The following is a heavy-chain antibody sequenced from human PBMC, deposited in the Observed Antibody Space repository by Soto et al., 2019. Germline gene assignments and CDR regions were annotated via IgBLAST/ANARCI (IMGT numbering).Heavy chain of an antibody. J-gene: IGHJ3*02. CDR1: GGTFSSYA. CDR3: ARDQDPGGTKLLDAFDM. V-gene: IGHV1-69*13. CDR2: IIPIFGTA. Sequence: ASVKVSCKASGGTFSSYAISWVRQAPGQGLEWMGGIIPIFGTANYAQKFQGRVTITADESTSTAYMELSSLRYEDTAVYYCARDQDPGGTKLLDAFDMWGQGTVVTVSS. D-gene: IGHD1-26*01.